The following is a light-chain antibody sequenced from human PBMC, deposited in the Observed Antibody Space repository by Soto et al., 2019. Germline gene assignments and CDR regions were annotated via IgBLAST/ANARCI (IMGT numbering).Light chain of an antibody. CDR2: GDD. J-gene: IGLJ1*01. V-gene: IGLV1-51*01. CDR1: SSNIGGNS. CDR3: GSWDSSLSAYV. Sequence: QSVMTQPPSVSAAPGQRVTISCSGSSSNIGGNSVSWYQQLPGTAPKLLIYGDDKRPSGIPDRFSGSKSGTSATLGITGFQTGDEADYYCGSWDSSLSAYVFGTGTKLTVL.